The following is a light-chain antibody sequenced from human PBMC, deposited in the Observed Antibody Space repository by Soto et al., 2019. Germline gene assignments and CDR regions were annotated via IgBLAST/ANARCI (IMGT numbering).Light chain of an antibody. CDR2: LGS. J-gene: IGKJ2*01. V-gene: IGKV2-28*01. CDR1: QSLLHSNGYNY. Sequence: DIVMTQSPLSLPVTPGEPASISWRSSQSLLHSNGYNYLDWYLQRPGQSPQLLIYLGSNRASGVPDRFSGSGLGTDFTLKISRVEAEDVRVYYCLQALQTPRTFGQRTKLEIK. CDR3: LQALQTPRT.